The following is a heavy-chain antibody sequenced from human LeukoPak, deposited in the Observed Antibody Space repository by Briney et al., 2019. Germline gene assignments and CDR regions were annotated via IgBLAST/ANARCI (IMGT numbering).Heavy chain of an antibody. D-gene: IGHD1-26*01. Sequence: GGSLRLSCAASGFTFSTDTMNWVRQAPGKGLEWVSSISDSSSYIYYADSVKGRFTISRDNAKRSLFLQMNSLTVEDTAVYYCASGSTLWGQGTMVTVSS. CDR1: GFTFSTDT. V-gene: IGHV3-21*01. J-gene: IGHJ3*01. CDR3: ASGSTL. CDR2: ISDSSSYI.